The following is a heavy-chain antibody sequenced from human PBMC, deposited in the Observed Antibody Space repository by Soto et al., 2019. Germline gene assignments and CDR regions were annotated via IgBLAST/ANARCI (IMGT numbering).Heavy chain of an antibody. J-gene: IGHJ4*02. V-gene: IGHV2-5*02. CDR1: EFSLSSSGVG. D-gene: IGHD1-1*01. Sequence: QITLKQSGPPLVKPTQPLTLTCTVSEFSLSSSGVGEGWIRQPPGKALEWLALIYCDDDKRYSPSLKRRLTITKDTSNNQVVLTMTTMDPVDTGTYYCARSYHATGKTFDYWGQGTLVTVSS. CDR3: ARSYHATGKTFDY. CDR2: IYCDDDK.